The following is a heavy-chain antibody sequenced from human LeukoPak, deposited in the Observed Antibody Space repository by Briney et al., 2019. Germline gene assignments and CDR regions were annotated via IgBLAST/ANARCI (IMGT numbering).Heavy chain of an antibody. CDR1: GFTFSSYA. CDR3: AKDLRDIVVVPAAIDP. V-gene: IGHV3-23*01. J-gene: IGHJ5*02. D-gene: IGHD2-2*01. Sequence: GGSLRLSCAASGFTFSSYAMSWVRQAPGKGLEWVSAISGSGGSTYYADSVKRRFTISRDNSKNTLYLQMNSLRAEDTAVYHCAKDLRDIVVVPAAIDPWGQGTLVTVSS. CDR2: ISGSGGST.